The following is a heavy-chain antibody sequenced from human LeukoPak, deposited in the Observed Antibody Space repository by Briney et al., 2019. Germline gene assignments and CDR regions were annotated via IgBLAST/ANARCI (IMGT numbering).Heavy chain of an antibody. J-gene: IGHJ3*01. CDR2: ISYDGSNK. CDR1: GFTFSSYG. D-gene: IGHD3-9*01. V-gene: IGHV3-30*03. Sequence: PGRSLRLSCAASGFTFSSYGMHWVRQAPGKGLEWVAVISYDGSNKYYADSVKGRFTISRDNSKNTLSLQMNSLRPEDMALYYCARDGDSLRYFGLSLNDAFDFWGRGTMVTVSS. CDR3: ARDGDSLRYFGLSLNDAFDF.